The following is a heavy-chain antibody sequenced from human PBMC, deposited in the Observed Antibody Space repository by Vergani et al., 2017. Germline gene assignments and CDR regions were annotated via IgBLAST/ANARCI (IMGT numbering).Heavy chain of an antibody. CDR3: AKVGVGYSSGWGYYYYYYGMDV. CDR2: ISGSGGST. V-gene: IGHV3-23*01. J-gene: IGHJ6*02. CDR1: GFTFSSYA. D-gene: IGHD6-19*01. Sequence: EVQLLESGGGLVQPGGSLRLSCAASGFTFSSYAMSWVRQAPGKGLEWVSAISGSGGSTYYADSVKGRFTISRDNSKNTLYLQMISLRAEDTAVYYCAKVGVGYSSGWGYYYYYYGMDVWGQGTTVTVSS.